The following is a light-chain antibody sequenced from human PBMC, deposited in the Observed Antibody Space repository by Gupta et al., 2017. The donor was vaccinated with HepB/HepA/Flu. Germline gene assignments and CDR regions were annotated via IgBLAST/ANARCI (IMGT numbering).Light chain of an antibody. CDR2: GNS. J-gene: IGLJ3*02. Sequence: QSAPTQPPSVYGAPGQRVTISSTRSSSHIGAGYDVHWYQQLPGTAPKLLIYGNSNRPSGVPDRFSGSKSGTSASLAITGLQAEDEADYYCQSYDSSLSGWVFGGGTKLTVL. CDR3: QSYDSSLSGWV. CDR1: SSHIGAGYD. V-gene: IGLV1-40*01.